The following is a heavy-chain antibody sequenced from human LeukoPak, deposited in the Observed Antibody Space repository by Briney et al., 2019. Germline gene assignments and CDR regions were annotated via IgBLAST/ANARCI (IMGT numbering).Heavy chain of an antibody. CDR2: ISAYNGNT. J-gene: IGHJ5*02. CDR3: AREGSIVVTYWFDP. V-gene: IGHV1-18*01. Sequence: GASVKVSCKASGYTFTSYGISWVRQAPGQGLEWMGWISAYNGNTNYAQKLQGRVTMTTDTSTSTAYMELRSLRSEDTAVYYCAREGSIVVTYWFDPWGQGTLVTVSS. D-gene: IGHD3-22*01. CDR1: GYTFTSYG.